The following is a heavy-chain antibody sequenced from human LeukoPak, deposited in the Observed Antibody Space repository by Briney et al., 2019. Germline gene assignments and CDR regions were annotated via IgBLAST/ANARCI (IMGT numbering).Heavy chain of an antibody. V-gene: IGHV3-30*03. CDR1: GFTFSSYG. CDR2: ISYDGSNK. D-gene: IGHD3-3*01. CDR3: ARDEGIITIPHWYYGMDV. Sequence: PGRSLRLSRAASGFTFSSYGMHWVRQAPGKGLEWVAVISYDGSNKYYADSVKGRFTISRDNSKNTLYLQMNSLRAEDTAVYYCARDEGIITIPHWYYGMDVWGQGTTVTVSS. J-gene: IGHJ6*02.